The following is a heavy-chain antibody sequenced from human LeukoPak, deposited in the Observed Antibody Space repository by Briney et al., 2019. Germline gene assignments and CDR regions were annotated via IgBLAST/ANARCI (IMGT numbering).Heavy chain of an antibody. J-gene: IGHJ4*02. CDR2: IKQDGSEK. V-gene: IGHV3-7*03. D-gene: IGHD3-22*01. Sequence: GGSLSLSCAASGFAFSSYWMSWVRQAPGKGLEWVANIKQDGSEKYYVDSVKGRFTISRDNAKNSVYLQMNSLRAEDTAVYYCARDPRSGYRYYFDYWGQGTLVTVSS. CDR3: ARDPRSGYRYYFDY. CDR1: GFAFSSYW.